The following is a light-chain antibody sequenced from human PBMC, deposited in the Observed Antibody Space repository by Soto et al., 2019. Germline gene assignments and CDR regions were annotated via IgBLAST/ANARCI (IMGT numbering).Light chain of an antibody. V-gene: IGLV2-14*01. J-gene: IGLJ2*01. CDR3: SSYTSTSTYLL. CDR2: EVS. CDR1: SSDVGGYNY. Sequence: QSALTQPASVSGSPGQSITISCTGTSSDVGGYNYVSWYQQHPGKAPKLMIYEVSNRPSGVSNRFSGSKSGNTASLTISGLQAEDEADYYCSSYTSTSTYLLIGGGTKLTVL.